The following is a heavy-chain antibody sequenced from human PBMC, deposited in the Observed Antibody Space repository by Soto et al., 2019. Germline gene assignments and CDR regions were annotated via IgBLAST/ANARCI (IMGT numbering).Heavy chain of an antibody. V-gene: IGHV1-69*13. D-gene: IGHD3-22*01. Sequence: ASVKVSCKASGYTFTSYGISWVRQAPGQGLEWMGGIIPIFGTANYAQKFQGRVTITADESTSTAYMELSSLRSEDTAVYYCASPQYYYDSSGYGRPFDYWGQRTLVTVSS. CDR1: GYTFTSYG. J-gene: IGHJ4*02. CDR3: ASPQYYYDSSGYGRPFDY. CDR2: IIPIFGTA.